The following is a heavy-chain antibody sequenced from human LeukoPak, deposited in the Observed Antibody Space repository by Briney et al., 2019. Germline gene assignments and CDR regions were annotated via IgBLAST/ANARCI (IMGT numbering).Heavy chain of an antibody. CDR3: ARVVFDGDLDY. J-gene: IGHJ4*02. D-gene: IGHD4-17*01. V-gene: IGHV3-53*01. CDR2: IYSGGST. Sequence: GGSLRLSCAASGFTVSSNHMSWVRQAPGKGLEWVSVIYSGGSTYYADSVKGRFTISRDNSKNTLYLQMNNLRAEDTAVYYCARVVFDGDLDYWGQGTLVTVSS. CDR1: GFTVSSNH.